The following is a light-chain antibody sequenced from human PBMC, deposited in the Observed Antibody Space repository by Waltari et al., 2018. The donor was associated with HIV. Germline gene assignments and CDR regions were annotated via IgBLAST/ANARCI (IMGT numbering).Light chain of an antibody. J-gene: IGKJ1*01. Sequence: DIQLTQSPSFLSASVGDRVTITCRASQGIATYLAWYQQKPGRPPKLLICAASTLQSGVPSRFSGSGSGTEFTLTVSSLQPEDSATYYCQQLNGYPTFGQGTKVEIK. V-gene: IGKV1-9*01. CDR3: QQLNGYPT. CDR2: AAS. CDR1: QGIATY.